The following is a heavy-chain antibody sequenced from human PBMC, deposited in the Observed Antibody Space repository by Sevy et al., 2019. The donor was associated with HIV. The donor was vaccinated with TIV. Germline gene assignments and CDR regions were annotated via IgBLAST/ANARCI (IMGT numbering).Heavy chain of an antibody. Sequence: GESLKISCAASGFTFSSYAMHWVRQAPGKGLEWVAVISYDGSNKYYADSVKGRFTISRDNSKNTLYLQMNSLRAEDTAVYYCARGDYYGSLYYFDYWGPGTLVTVSS. CDR1: GFTFSSYA. CDR2: ISYDGSNK. CDR3: ARGDYYGSLYYFDY. V-gene: IGHV3-30-3*01. D-gene: IGHD3-10*01. J-gene: IGHJ4*02.